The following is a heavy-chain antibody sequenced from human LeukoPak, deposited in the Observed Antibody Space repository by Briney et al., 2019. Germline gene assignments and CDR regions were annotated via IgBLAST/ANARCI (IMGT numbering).Heavy chain of an antibody. CDR2: ISYDGSNK. Sequence: GRSLRLSCAASGFNFSSYGMHWVRQAPGKGLEWVAVISYDGSNKYYADSVKGRFTISRDNSKNTLYLQMNSLRAEDTAVYYCAKDRPVVYCGGDCYSNWFDPWGQGTLVTVSS. J-gene: IGHJ5*02. D-gene: IGHD2-21*02. CDR1: GFNFSSYG. CDR3: AKDRPVVYCGGDCYSNWFDP. V-gene: IGHV3-30*18.